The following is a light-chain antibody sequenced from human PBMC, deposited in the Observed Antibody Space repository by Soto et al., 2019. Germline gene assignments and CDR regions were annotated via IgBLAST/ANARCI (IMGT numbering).Light chain of an antibody. J-gene: IGKJ3*01. CDR2: ATS. V-gene: IGKV3-11*01. Sequence: EIVLTQSPATLSLSPGERATLSCRASQNINSYLAWYQQKPGQAPRLLIYATSNRATGIPARFSGSGSGTDFPLSISSLEPEDFAVYYCQQRSSWPFTFGPGTKVEIQ. CDR3: QQRSSWPFT. CDR1: QNINSY.